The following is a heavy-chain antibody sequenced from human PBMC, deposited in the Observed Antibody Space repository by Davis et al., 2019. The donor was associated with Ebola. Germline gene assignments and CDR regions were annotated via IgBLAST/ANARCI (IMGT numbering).Heavy chain of an antibody. D-gene: IGHD4-17*01. V-gene: IGHV3-23*01. Sequence: PGGSLRLSCEASGFTFSTCAMSWVRQAPGKGLEWVSAISGSGGSTFYADSVKGRFTISRDNSKNTLYLQMNSLRAEDTAVYYCARHDYGDSHFDYWGQGTLVTVSS. CDR3: ARHDYGDSHFDY. CDR1: GFTFSTCA. CDR2: ISGSGGST. J-gene: IGHJ4*02.